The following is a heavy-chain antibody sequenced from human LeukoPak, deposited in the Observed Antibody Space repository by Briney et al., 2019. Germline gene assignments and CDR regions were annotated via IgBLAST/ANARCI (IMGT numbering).Heavy chain of an antibody. D-gene: IGHD1-14*01. V-gene: IGHV1-2*06. Sequence: ASVRVSCKASGYTFTDYYIHWVRQALGQGREGMRRINTESGITNYPQKFQGRFTMTTDTSINTPHVELTRLTSDDTAVYYCARGDGHHNGYWGQGSLVAVSS. J-gene: IGHJ4*02. CDR1: GYTFTDYY. CDR2: INTESGIT. CDR3: ARGDGHHNGY.